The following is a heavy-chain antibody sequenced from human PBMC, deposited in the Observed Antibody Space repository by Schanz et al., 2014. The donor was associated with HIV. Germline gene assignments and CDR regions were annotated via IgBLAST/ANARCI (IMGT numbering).Heavy chain of an antibody. V-gene: IGHV3-66*01. CDR1: GFTFSDHY. CDR2: IYRSGNT. D-gene: IGHD2-15*01. J-gene: IGHJ6*02. Sequence: VQVVESGGGLAKPGGSLRLSCAASGFTFSDHYMSWVRQAPGKGLEWVSVIYRSGNTHYAESVKGRFTMFRDSSRNTLSLVMTSLRPDDTAVYYCAKEEGDMWYPTGYYGMDVWGQGTAVTVSS. CDR3: AKEEGDMWYPTGYYGMDV.